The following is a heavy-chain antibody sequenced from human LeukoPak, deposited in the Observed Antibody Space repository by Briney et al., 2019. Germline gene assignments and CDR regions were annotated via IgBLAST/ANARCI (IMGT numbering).Heavy chain of an antibody. CDR3: ARVPRSGYCSSTSCYGDYYYYYMDV. Sequence: ASVTVSCKVSGYTLTELSMHWVRQAPGKGLEWMGGFDPEDGETIYAQKFQGRVTITADKSTSTAYMELSSLRSEDTAVYYCARVPRSGYCSSTSCYGDYYYYYMDVWGKGTTVTVSS. V-gene: IGHV1-24*01. J-gene: IGHJ6*03. CDR1: GYTLTELS. D-gene: IGHD2-2*03. CDR2: FDPEDGET.